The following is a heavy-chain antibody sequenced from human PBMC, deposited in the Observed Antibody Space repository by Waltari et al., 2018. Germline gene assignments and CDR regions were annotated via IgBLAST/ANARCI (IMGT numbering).Heavy chain of an antibody. CDR2: IWEDGSNK. Sequence: QVQLVGSGGGLVQPGRSLRLSCAPLGFTLSSFGMPWVRQTPGKGLEWVAVIWEDGSNKYYAEPVKGRFTISRDNSKNKLYLKMNSLRAEDTAVYYCARAAYYYDSSGYFDYWGQGTLVTVSS. V-gene: IGHV3-33*01. J-gene: IGHJ4*02. CDR3: ARAAYYYDSSGYFDY. D-gene: IGHD3-22*01. CDR1: GFTLSSFG.